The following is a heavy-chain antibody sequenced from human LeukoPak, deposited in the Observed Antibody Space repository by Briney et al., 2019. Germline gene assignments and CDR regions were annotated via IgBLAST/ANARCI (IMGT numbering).Heavy chain of an antibody. Sequence: GGSLRLSCAASGFTFSSYGMHWVRQAPGKGLEWVAVISYDGSNKYYADSVKGRFTISRGNSKNTLYLQMNSLRAEDTAVYYCARDISFSLDYWGQGTLVTVSS. D-gene: IGHD3-9*01. CDR3: ARDISFSLDY. J-gene: IGHJ4*02. CDR1: GFTFSSYG. V-gene: IGHV3-30*19. CDR2: ISYDGSNK.